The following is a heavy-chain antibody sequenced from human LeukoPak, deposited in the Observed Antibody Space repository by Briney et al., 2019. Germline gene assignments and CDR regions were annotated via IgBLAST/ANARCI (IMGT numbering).Heavy chain of an antibody. D-gene: IGHD3-16*01. CDR2: IKQDGSEK. Sequence: GGSLRLSCAASGVTFSNAWMSWIRQAPGKGLEWVANIKQDGSEKNYVDSVKGRFTISRDNAKNSLYLQMNSLRAEDTAVYYCARANWARFDYWGQGTLATVSS. V-gene: IGHV3-7*03. CDR3: ARANWARFDY. CDR1: GVTFSNAW. J-gene: IGHJ4*02.